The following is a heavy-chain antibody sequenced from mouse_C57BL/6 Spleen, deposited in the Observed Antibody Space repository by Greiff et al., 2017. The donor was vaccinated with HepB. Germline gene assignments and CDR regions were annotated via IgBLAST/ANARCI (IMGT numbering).Heavy chain of an antibody. CDR1: GYTFTEYT. V-gene: IGHV1-62-2*01. CDR2: FYPGSGSI. CDR3: ARHYYYYGSSYYFDY. J-gene: IGHJ2*01. D-gene: IGHD1-1*01. Sequence: VKLVESGAELVKPGASVKLSCKASGYTFTEYTIHWVKQRSGQGLEWIGWFYPGSGSIKYNEKFKDKATLTADKSSSTVYMELSRLTSEDSAVYFCARHYYYYGSSYYFDYWGQGTTLTVSS.